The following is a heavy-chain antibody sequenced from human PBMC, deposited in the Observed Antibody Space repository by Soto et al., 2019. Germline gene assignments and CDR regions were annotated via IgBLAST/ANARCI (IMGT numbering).Heavy chain of an antibody. J-gene: IGHJ4*02. Sequence: EVQLVESGGGLVQWGGSLRLFCAASGFTFSGYSVNWVRQAPGKGLEWVSYISSGSKTIYYAESVKGRFTVSRDNARNSQYLQMNSLRDEDTAVYYCAREDILGVRSFDYWGQGTLVTVSS. CDR3: AREDILGVRSFDY. CDR2: ISSGSKTI. D-gene: IGHD3-9*01. CDR1: GFTFSGYS. V-gene: IGHV3-48*02.